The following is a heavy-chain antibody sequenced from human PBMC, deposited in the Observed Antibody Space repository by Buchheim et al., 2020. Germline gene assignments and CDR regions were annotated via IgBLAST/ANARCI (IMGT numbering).Heavy chain of an antibody. V-gene: IGHV4-4*07. D-gene: IGHD3-22*01. CDR2: IYTNGNT. Sequence: QVHLQESGPGLVRASATLSLTCTVSGDSISNYYWSWIRQPAGKDLEWIGRIYTNGNTNYNSSLKSRVTMSVDTSRNQFSLNLYSVTAADTAVYYCAREAKEYDGDGYHCDSWGQG. CDR1: GDSISNYY. CDR3: AREAKEYDGDGYHCDS. J-gene: IGHJ4*02.